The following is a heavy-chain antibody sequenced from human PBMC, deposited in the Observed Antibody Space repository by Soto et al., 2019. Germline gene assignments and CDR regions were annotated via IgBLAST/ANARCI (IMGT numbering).Heavy chain of an antibody. Sequence: QLQLQESGSGLVKPSQTLSLTCAVSGGSSSSGGYSWSWIRQPPGKGQEWIGYIYHSGSTYYNPSLKSRVTIAVDRSKNQFSLKLSSVTAADTAVYYCARVPDRWGQGTLVTVSS. V-gene: IGHV4-30-2*01. J-gene: IGHJ5*02. CDR2: IYHSGST. D-gene: IGHD2-2*01. CDR3: ARVPDR. CDR1: GGSSSSGGYS.